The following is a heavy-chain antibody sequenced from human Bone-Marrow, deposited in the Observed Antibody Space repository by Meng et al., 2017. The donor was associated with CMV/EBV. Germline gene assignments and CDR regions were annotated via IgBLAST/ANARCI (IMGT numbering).Heavy chain of an antibody. CDR3: ARCRYSGNSRAFDY. CDR2: LYPGDSEP. Sequence: SRYLFAPCSIGCVPQPPGNGLECMLILYPGDSEPRYSPSFQGQVTIAADKSISTAYLQWSSLKASDTATYYCARCRYSGNSRAFDYWGQGTLVTVSS. D-gene: IGHD4-23*01. V-gene: IGHV5-51*01. CDR1: RYLFAPCS. J-gene: IGHJ4*02.